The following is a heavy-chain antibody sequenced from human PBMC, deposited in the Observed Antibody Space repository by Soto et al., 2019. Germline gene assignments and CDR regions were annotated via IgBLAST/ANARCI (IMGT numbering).Heavy chain of an antibody. D-gene: IGHD3-22*01. Sequence: ASVKVSCKASGGTFSSYAISWVRQAPGQGLEWMVGIIPIFGTANYAQKFQGRVTITADESTSTAYMELSSLRSEDTAVYYCARDVGYYYDSSGHLDYWGQGTLVTVS. V-gene: IGHV1-69*13. CDR2: IIPIFGTA. CDR1: GGTFSSYA. CDR3: ARDVGYYYDSSGHLDY. J-gene: IGHJ4*02.